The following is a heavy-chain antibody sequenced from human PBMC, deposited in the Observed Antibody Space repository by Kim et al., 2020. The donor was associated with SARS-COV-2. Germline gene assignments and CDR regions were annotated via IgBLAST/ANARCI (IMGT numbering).Heavy chain of an antibody. D-gene: IGHD3-22*01. V-gene: IGHV1-3*01. CDR3: ARKYYYDSSGYYTNHYFDY. CDR2: INAGNGNT. J-gene: IGHJ4*02. Sequence: ASVKVSCKASGYTFTSYAMHWVRQAPGQRLELMGWINAGNGNTKYSQKFQGRVTITRDTSASTAYMELSSLRSEDTAVYYCARKYYYDSSGYYTNHYFDYWGQGTLVTVSS. CDR1: GYTFTSYA.